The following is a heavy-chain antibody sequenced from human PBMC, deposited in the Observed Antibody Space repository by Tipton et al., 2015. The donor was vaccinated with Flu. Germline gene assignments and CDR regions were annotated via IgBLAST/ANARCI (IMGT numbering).Heavy chain of an antibody. CDR3: ATDLDAYVVFPPAPSD. D-gene: IGHD3-16*01. CDR2: ISFDGSNT. Sequence: QVQLVQSGGGVVQPGRSLRLSCAASGFIFSSYGMHWVRQAPDKGLEWVAVISFDGSNTYYADSVKGRFTISRDNAKNTVYLQMSSLRAEDTAFYFCATDLDAYVVFPPAPSDWGQGTLVTVSS. CDR1: GFIFSSYG. J-gene: IGHJ4*02. V-gene: IGHV3-30*03.